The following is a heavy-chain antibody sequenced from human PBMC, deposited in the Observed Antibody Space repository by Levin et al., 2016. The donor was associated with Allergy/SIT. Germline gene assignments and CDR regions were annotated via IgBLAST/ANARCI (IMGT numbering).Heavy chain of an antibody. J-gene: IGHJ3*02. V-gene: IGHV3-30*03. Sequence: GESLKISCIASGFTFNEFGMHWVRQAPDKGLEWVAFISHDGSNKYYTDSVKGRFTISRDNSKNTLYLQMNNLRAEDTAVYYCVSPRSGSQWEDAFDIWGQGAMVTVSS. D-gene: IGHD1-26*01. CDR3: VSPRSGSQWEDAFDI. CDR2: ISHDGSNK. CDR1: GFTFNEFG.